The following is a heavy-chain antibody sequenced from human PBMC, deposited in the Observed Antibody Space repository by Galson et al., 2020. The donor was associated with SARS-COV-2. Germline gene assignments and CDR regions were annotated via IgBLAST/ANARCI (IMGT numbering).Heavy chain of an antibody. J-gene: IGHJ3*02. D-gene: IGHD3-9*01. CDR1: GGSISSSSYY. V-gene: IGHV4-39*01. CDR2: IYYSGST. Sequence: SETLSLTCTVSGGSISSSSYYWGWIRQPPGKGLEWMGSIYYSGSTYYNPSLKSRVTIAVDTSKNQFSLKLSSVTAADTAVYYCARLLSLRYFDWLFAAGAFDIWGQGTMVTVSS. CDR3: ARLLSLRYFDWLFAAGAFDI.